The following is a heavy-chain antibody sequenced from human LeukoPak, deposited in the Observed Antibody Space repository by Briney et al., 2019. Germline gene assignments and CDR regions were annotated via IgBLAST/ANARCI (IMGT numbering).Heavy chain of an antibody. J-gene: IGHJ5*02. CDR2: IYYSGST. CDR3: ARVKYGWFDP. V-gene: IGHV4-59*01. Sequence: PSETLSLTCTVSGGSISSYYWSWIRQPPGKGLEWIGYIYYSGSTNYNPSLKSRVTISVDTSKNQFSLKLSSVTAADTAVYYCARVKYGWFDPWGQGTLVTVSS. D-gene: IGHD2-2*01. CDR1: GGSISSYY.